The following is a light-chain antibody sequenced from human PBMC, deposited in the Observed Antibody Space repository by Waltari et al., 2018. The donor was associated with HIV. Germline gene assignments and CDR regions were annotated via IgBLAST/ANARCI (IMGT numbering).Light chain of an antibody. Sequence: QAVVTQEPSLTVSPGGTVTLTCGSSTGPVTSGHHPYWFQQKSGQAPRTLIYDTFNKHAWTPARFSGSLRGGKGALTRSGAQPEDEAEYFCLLSFAGARPVVFGGGTNLTVL. CDR2: DTF. V-gene: IGLV7-46*01. CDR3: LLSFAGARPVV. J-gene: IGLJ2*01. CDR1: TGPVTSGHH.